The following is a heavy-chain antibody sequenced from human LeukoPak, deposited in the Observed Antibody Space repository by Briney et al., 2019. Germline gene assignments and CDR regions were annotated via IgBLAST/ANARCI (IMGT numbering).Heavy chain of an antibody. V-gene: IGHV4-34*01. CDR1: GGSFSGYY. CDR3: ARGGAGGSGILGYMDV. J-gene: IGHJ6*03. Sequence: SETLPLTCAVYGGSFSGYYWSWIRQPPGKGLEWIGEINHSGSTNYNPSLKSRVTISVDTSKNQFSLKLSSVTAADTAVYYCARGGAGGSGILGYMDVWGKGTTVTVSS. D-gene: IGHD3-10*01. CDR2: INHSGST.